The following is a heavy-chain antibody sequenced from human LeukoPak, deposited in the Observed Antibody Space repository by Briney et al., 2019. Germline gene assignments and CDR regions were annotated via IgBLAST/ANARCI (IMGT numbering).Heavy chain of an antibody. J-gene: IGHJ4*02. CDR2: ISGSGGST. CDR1: GFTFSSYA. Sequence: GGSLRLSCAASGFTFSSYAMSWVRQAPGKGLEWVSAISGSGGSTYYADSVKGRFTISRDNSKNTLYLQMNSLRAEDTAVYYYAKVGLDDGGYYYDSSREGVDYWGQGTLVTVSS. CDR3: AKVGLDDGGYYYDSSREGVDY. D-gene: IGHD3-22*01. V-gene: IGHV3-23*01.